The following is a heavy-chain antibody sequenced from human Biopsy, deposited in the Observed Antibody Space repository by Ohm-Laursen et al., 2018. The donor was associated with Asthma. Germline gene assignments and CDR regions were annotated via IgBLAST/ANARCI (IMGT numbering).Heavy chain of an antibody. D-gene: IGHD5-12*01. CDR3: AKRRGYSGHDNDY. J-gene: IGHJ4*02. Sequence: SLRLSCTASGFTFGDYWMSWVRQVPGKGLEWVANIKHDGTEENHVDSLKGRFTISRDNAKNTLYLQMNSLRTEDTAVYYCAKRRGYSGHDNDYWGQGTLVIVSS. CDR2: IKHDGTEE. CDR1: GFTFGDYW. V-gene: IGHV3-7*01.